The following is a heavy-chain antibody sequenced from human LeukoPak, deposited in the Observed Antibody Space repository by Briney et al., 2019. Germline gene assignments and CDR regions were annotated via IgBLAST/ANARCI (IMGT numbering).Heavy chain of an antibody. V-gene: IGHV3-74*01. J-gene: IGHJ4*02. CDR2: INSDGSST. CDR3: ARRRIRIRGTVAATQGPIDY. Sequence: PGGSLRLSCAASGFTFSSYWMHWVRQAPGKGLVWVSRINSDGSSTSYADSVKGRFTISRDNAKNTLYLQMNSLRAEDTAVYYCARRRIRIRGTVAATQGPIDYWGQGTLVTVSS. CDR1: GFTFSSYW. D-gene: IGHD2-15*01.